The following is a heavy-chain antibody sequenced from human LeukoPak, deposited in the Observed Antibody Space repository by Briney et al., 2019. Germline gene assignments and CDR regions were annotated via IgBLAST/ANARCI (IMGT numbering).Heavy chain of an antibody. V-gene: IGHV1-69*13. D-gene: IGHD2-15*01. Sequence: SVKVSLKTSVGTFNSYAISCVRQAPGQGLEWMGGIIPIFGTANYAQKFQGRVTITADESTSTAYMELSSLRSDDTAVYYCARLAVVVAATEGDYWGQGTLVTVSS. J-gene: IGHJ4*02. CDR3: ARLAVVVAATEGDY. CDR2: IIPIFGTA. CDR1: VGTFNSYA.